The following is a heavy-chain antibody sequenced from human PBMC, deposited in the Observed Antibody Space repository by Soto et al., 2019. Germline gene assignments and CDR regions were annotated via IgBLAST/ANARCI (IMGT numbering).Heavy chain of an antibody. J-gene: IGHJ4*02. CDR1: GFTFSSYA. CDR3: AKGGDYYDSRYDY. CDR2: ISGSGGST. Sequence: GGSLRLSCAASGFTFSSYAMSWVRQAPGKGLEWVSAISGSGGSTYYAGSVKGRFTISRENSKNTLYLQMNSLRAEDTAVYYCAKGGDYYDSRYDYWGQGTLVTVSS. D-gene: IGHD3-22*01. V-gene: IGHV3-23*01.